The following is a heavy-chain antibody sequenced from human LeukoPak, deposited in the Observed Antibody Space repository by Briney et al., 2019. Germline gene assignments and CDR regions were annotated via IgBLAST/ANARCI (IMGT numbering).Heavy chain of an antibody. CDR2: IYHIGST. V-gene: IGHV4-38-2*02. D-gene: IGHD3-10*01. J-gene: IGHJ5*02. CDR1: GYSISSGYY. Sequence: SETLSLTCTVSGYSISSGYYWGWIRHPPGKVLGWIGSIYHIGSTYYSPSLKSRVTISVDTSKNQCSLKLSSVTAADTAVYYCTRVVFGRQNWFDPWGQGTLVTVSS. CDR3: TRVVFGRQNWFDP.